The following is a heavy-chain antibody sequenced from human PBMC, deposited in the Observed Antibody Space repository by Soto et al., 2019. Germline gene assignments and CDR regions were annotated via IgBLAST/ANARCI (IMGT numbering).Heavy chain of an antibody. D-gene: IGHD3-10*01. CDR3: ARGGSSERRFGEKAGYNGFDP. Sequence: QVQLVQSGAEVKKPGASVKVSCKASGYTFTSYGISWVRQAPGQGLEWMGWISAYNGNTNYAQKLQGRITMTTDTATSTAYMGLRSLRSDDTAVYYCARGGSSERRFGEKAGYNGFDPWGQGTLVTVSS. CDR2: ISAYNGNT. V-gene: IGHV1-18*01. J-gene: IGHJ5*02. CDR1: GYTFTSYG.